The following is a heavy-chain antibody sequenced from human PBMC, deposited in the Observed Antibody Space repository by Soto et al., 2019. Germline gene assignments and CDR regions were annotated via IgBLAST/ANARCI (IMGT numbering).Heavy chain of an antibody. CDR2: IYYSGST. D-gene: IGHD2-2*01. CDR3: AKSGGSTSCYPCNWFDP. V-gene: IGHV4-59*12. Sequence: PSETLSLTCTVSGGSISSYYWSWIRQPPGKGLEWIGYIYYSGSTNYDPSLKSRVTISVDTSKNTLYLQMNSLRAEDTAVYYCAKSGGSTSCYPCNWFDPWGQGTLVTVSS. J-gene: IGHJ5*02. CDR1: GGSISSYY.